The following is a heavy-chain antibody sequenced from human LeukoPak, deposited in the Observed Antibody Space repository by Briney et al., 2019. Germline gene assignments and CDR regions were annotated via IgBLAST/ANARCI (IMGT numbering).Heavy chain of an antibody. Sequence: PGGSLRLSCAASGFTFSSYEMNWVRQAPGKGLEWVSYISSSGSTIYYADSVKGRFTISRDNAKNSLYLQMNSLRAEDTAVYYCARVIVVPYGAWFDPWGQGTLVTVSS. D-gene: IGHD4/OR15-4a*01. CDR1: GFTFSSYE. CDR3: ARVIVVPYGAWFDP. CDR2: ISSSGSTI. J-gene: IGHJ5*02. V-gene: IGHV3-48*03.